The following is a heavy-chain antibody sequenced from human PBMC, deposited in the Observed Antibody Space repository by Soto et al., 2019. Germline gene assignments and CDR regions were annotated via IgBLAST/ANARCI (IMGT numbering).Heavy chain of an antibody. CDR1: GFTFSSYE. D-gene: IGHD2-2*01. J-gene: IGHJ6*02. CDR2: ISSSGDTV. Sequence: EVQLLESGGGVVQPGGSLRLSCEVSGFTFSSYEMYWVRQAPGKGLGWVAYISSSGDTVYYAGSVQGRFTISRDNAKNSLYLQMSSLGAEDTAVYYCAREGFYAMDVWGQGTTVTVSS. CDR3: AREGFYAMDV. V-gene: IGHV3-48*03.